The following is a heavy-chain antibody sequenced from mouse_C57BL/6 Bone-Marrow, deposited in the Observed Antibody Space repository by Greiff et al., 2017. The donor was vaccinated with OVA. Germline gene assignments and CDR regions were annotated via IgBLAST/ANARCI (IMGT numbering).Heavy chain of an antibody. Sequence: VQLQQSGAELVRPGSSVKLSCKASGYTFTSYWMHWVKQRPIQGLEWIGNIDPSDSETHYNQKFKDKATLTVDKSSSTAYMQLSSLTSEDSAVFYCARIYYYGSSYYFDYWGQGTTLTVSS. D-gene: IGHD1-1*01. J-gene: IGHJ2*01. V-gene: IGHV1-52*01. CDR3: ARIYYYGSSYYFDY. CDR2: IDPSDSET. CDR1: GYTFTSYW.